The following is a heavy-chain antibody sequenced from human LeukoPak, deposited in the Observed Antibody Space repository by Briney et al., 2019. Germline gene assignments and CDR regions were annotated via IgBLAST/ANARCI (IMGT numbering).Heavy chain of an antibody. D-gene: IGHD1-26*01. CDR3: ARGSYVGPTSGYFDY. Sequence: SQTLSLTCTVSGGSISSGGYNWSWIRQHPGKGLECIGYIYYSGSTYYNPSLKSRVTISVDTSKNQFSLKLSSVTAADTAVYYCARGSYVGPTSGYFDYWGQGTLVTVPS. V-gene: IGHV4-31*03. CDR1: GGSISSGGYN. CDR2: IYYSGST. J-gene: IGHJ4*02.